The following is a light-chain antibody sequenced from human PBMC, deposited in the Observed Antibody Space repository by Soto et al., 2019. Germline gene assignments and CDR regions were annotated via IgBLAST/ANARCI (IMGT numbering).Light chain of an antibody. V-gene: IGLV2-14*01. CDR1: SSDVGGYDY. Sequence: QSALTQPASVSGSPGQSIAISCTGTSSDVGGYDYVSWYQQHPDKAPKLMIYEVTKRPSWVSNRFSGSKSGNTASLTISGLQPEDEADYYCSSHTSFSTRVFGSGTKVTVL. CDR3: SSHTSFSTRV. CDR2: EVT. J-gene: IGLJ1*01.